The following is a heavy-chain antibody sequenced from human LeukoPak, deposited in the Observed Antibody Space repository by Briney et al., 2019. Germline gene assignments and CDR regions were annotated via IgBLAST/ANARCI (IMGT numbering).Heavy chain of an antibody. J-gene: IGHJ4*02. CDR2: IYPGDSDT. CDR1: EYSFSSYW. V-gene: IGHV5-51*01. D-gene: IGHD2-2*01. Sequence: GESLKISCKGSEYSFSSYWIAWVRQMPGKGLEWMAIIYPGDSDTRYSPSFQGQVTISADKSISTAYLQWSSLKASDTAMYYCARSAVVGIDYWGQGTLVTVSS. CDR3: ARSAVVGIDY.